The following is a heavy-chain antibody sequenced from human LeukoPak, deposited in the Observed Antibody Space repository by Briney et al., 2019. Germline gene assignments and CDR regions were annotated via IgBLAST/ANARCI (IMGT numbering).Heavy chain of an antibody. Sequence: GRSLRLSCAASGFTFSSYAMSWVRQAPGKGLEWVSSVSSSRGSTYYADSVKGRFTISADKSKNTLYLEMSSLRAEDTAVYYCAKDLIGGSGNFLLDYWGQGSLVTVSS. J-gene: IGHJ4*02. CDR2: VSSSRGST. CDR1: GFTFSSYA. D-gene: IGHD3-10*01. V-gene: IGHV3-23*01. CDR3: AKDLIGGSGNFLLDY.